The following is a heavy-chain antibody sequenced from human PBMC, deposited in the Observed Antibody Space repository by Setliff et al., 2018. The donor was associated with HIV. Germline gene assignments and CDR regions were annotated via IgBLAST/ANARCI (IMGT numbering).Heavy chain of an antibody. D-gene: IGHD6-13*01. J-gene: IGHJ4*02. Sequence: SGGSLRLSCAASTFSVSEYAMSWVRQAPGKGLEWVSAVSNTGRRTFYADSVKGRFAISRDNAKNSIHLQMNSLRAEDTAVYYCARNPRPIAAAGFDLDYWGQGTMVTVSS. CDR1: TFSVSEYA. CDR2: VSNTGRRT. CDR3: ARNPRPIAAAGFDLDY. V-gene: IGHV3-23*05.